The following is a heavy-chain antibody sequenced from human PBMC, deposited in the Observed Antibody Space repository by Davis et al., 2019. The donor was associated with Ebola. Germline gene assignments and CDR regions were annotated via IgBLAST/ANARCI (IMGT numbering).Heavy chain of an antibody. D-gene: IGHD1-26*01. CDR3: ARSYVVSYGMDV. J-gene: IGHJ6*04. V-gene: IGHV5-51*01. Sequence: GESLKISCKGSGYSFSSYWIGWVRQKPGKGLEWMGIIYPGDSDTRYSPSFQGQVTISVDKSINTAYLQWSSLKASDTAIYYCARSYVVSYGMDVWGKGTTVTVSS. CDR2: IYPGDSDT. CDR1: GYSFSSYW.